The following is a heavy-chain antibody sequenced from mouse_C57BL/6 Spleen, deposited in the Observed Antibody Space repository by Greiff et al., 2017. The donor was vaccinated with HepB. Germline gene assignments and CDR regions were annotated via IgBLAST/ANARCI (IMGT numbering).Heavy chain of an antibody. D-gene: IGHD1-1*01. CDR1: GFNIKDDY. V-gene: IGHV14-4*01. CDR3: TPYYYGSSPFDY. J-gene: IGHJ2*01. Sequence: SGAELVRPGASVKLSCTASGFNIKDDYMHWVKQRPEQGLEWIGWIDPENGDTEYASKFQGKATITADTSSNTAYLQLSSLTSEDTAVYYCTPYYYGSSPFDYWGQGTTLTVSS. CDR2: IDPENGDT.